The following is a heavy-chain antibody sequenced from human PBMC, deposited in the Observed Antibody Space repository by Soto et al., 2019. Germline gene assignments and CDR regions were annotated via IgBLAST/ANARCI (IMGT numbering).Heavy chain of an antibody. CDR2: IVVGSGNT. D-gene: IGHD3-22*01. V-gene: IGHV1-58*01. J-gene: IGHJ6*02. CDR1: GFTFTSSA. CDR3: AAQRGMIVVVSGYCYYGMDV. Sequence: SVKVSCKASGFTFTSSAVQWVRQARGQRLEWIGWIVVGSGNTNYAQKFQERVTITRDMSTSTAYMELSSLRSEDTAVYYCAAQRGMIVVVSGYCYYGMDVWGQGTTVTVSS.